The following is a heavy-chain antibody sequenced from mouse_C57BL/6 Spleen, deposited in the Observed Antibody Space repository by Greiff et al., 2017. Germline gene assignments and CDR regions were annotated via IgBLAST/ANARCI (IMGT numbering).Heavy chain of an antibody. Sequence: FHLHQSGAELVKPGASVQISCKASGYAFRSYWMNWVKQRPGKGLEWIGQIYPGDGDTNYNGKFKGKATLTADKSSSTAYMQLSSLTSEDSAVYFCASGITPDYFCYWGQGTTLTVSS. CDR2: IYPGDGDT. CDR1: GYAFRSYW. J-gene: IGHJ2*01. V-gene: IGHV1-80*01. CDR3: ASGITPDYFCY. D-gene: IGHD1-1*01.